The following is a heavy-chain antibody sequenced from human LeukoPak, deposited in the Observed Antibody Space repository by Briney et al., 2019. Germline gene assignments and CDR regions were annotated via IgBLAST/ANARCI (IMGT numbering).Heavy chain of an antibody. J-gene: IGHJ3*01. CDR3: ARAQWGYPFDV. D-gene: IGHD5-18*01. Sequence: GGSLRLSCAASGFISSNYWVTWIRQAPGKGREWVATIKGDGSDKLYVDSVKGGFTISRDDVKNSLYLQLNNLRAEDTAIYYCARAQWGYPFDVWGQGTRVTVSS. CDR2: IKGDGSDK. CDR1: GFISSNYW. V-gene: IGHV3-7*03.